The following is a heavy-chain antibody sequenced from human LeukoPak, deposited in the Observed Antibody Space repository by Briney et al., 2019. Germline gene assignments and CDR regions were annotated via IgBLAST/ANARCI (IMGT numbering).Heavy chain of an antibody. Sequence: GESLKISCKASGYSFTTYWIGWVRQMPGKGLECMGIIYPDDSDTTYSPSFQGQVTISADKFFSTAYLQWSSLKASDTAIYYCARLGGDTYYFGSGSYPNWYFDLWGRGTLVTVSS. CDR3: ARLGGDTYYFGSGSYPNWYFDL. V-gene: IGHV5-51*01. CDR2: IYPDDSDT. CDR1: GYSFTTYW. J-gene: IGHJ2*01. D-gene: IGHD3-10*01.